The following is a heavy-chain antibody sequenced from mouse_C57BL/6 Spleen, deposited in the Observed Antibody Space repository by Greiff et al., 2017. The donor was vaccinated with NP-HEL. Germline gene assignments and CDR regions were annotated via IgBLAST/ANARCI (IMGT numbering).Heavy chain of an antibody. Sequence: EADGGLVQPKGSLKLSCAASGFSFNTYAMNWVRQAPGKGLEWVARIRSKSNNYATYYADSVKDRFTISRDDSESMLYLQMNNLKTEDTAMYYCVRQGYDYDGYYAMDYWGQGTSVTVSS. J-gene: IGHJ4*01. CDR1: GFSFNTYA. CDR3: VRQGYDYDGYYAMDY. V-gene: IGHV10-1*01. CDR2: IRSKSNNYAT. D-gene: IGHD2-4*01.